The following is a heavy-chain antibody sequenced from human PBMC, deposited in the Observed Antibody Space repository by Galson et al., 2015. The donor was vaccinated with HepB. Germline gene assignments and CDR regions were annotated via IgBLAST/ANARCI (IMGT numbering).Heavy chain of an antibody. CDR1: GFTFSSYA. J-gene: IGHJ4*02. Sequence: SLRLSCAASGFTFSSYAMHWVRQAPGKGLEWVAVISYDGSNKYYADSVKGRFTISRDNSKNTLYLQMNSLRAEDTAVYYCASLDYGGDWGQGTLVTVSS. CDR3: ASLDYGGD. V-gene: IGHV3-30-3*01. D-gene: IGHD4-23*01. CDR2: ISYDGSNK.